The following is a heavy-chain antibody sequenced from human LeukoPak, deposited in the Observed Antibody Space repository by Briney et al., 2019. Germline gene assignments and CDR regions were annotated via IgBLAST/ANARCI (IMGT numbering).Heavy chain of an antibody. J-gene: IGHJ5*02. D-gene: IGHD2-21*02. Sequence: LSLTCAVYGGSFSGYYWSWVRQAPGKGLEWVAVISYDGSNKYYADSVKGRFTISRDNSKNTLYLQMNSLRAEDTAVYYCARDKSPYCGGDCYSDWFDPWGQGTLVTVSS. CDR3: ARDKSPYCGGDCYSDWFDP. CDR2: ISYDGSNK. CDR1: GGSFSGYY. V-gene: IGHV3-30*03.